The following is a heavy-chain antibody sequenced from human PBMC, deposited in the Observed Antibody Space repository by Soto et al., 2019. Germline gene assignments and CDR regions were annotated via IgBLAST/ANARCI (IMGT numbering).Heavy chain of an antibody. J-gene: IGHJ4*02. Sequence: QVQLVQSGAEVKKPGASVKVSCKASGYTFTSYGISWVRQAPGQGLEWMGWISAYNGNTNYAQKLQGRVTMTTDTSTSTAYMELRSLRSNDTAVYYCARDLQLVGATTRFDYWGQGTLVTVSS. V-gene: IGHV1-18*01. CDR3: ARDLQLVGATTRFDY. CDR2: ISAYNGNT. CDR1: GYTFTSYG. D-gene: IGHD1-26*01.